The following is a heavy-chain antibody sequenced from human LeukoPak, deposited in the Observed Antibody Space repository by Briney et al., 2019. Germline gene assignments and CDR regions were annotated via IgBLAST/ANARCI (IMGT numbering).Heavy chain of an antibody. V-gene: IGHV4-59*08. D-gene: IGHD3-9*01. CDR2: IYTSGST. Sequence: SETLSLTCTVSDGSISNYYRSWIRQPPGKGLEWIGYIYTSGSTNYNPSLKSRVTISVDTSKNQFSLKLSSVTAADTAVYYCARHLTGSSVCIEYWGQGTLVTVSS. CDR3: ARHLTGSSVCIEY. CDR1: DGSISNYY. J-gene: IGHJ4*02.